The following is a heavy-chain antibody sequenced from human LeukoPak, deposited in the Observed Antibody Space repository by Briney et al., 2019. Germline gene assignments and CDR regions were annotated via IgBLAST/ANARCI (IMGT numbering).Heavy chain of an antibody. J-gene: IGHJ5*02. CDR1: GFTLSGSA. CDR3: TSPRVDIVAIDWFDP. V-gene: IGHV3-73*01. D-gene: IGHD5-12*01. Sequence: PGGSLRLSCAASGFTLSGSAMHWVRQASGKGLEWVGRIRSKANSYATAYAASVKGRFTISRDDSKNTAYLQMNSLKTEDTAVYYCTSPRVDIVAIDWFDPWGQGTLVTVSS. CDR2: IRSKANSYAT.